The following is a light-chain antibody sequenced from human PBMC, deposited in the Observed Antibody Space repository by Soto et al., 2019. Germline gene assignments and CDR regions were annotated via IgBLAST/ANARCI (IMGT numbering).Light chain of an antibody. CDR3: SSYTSTTTPVV. Sequence: QSALTQPASVSGSDGQSITISCTGTSSDVGDYNYVSWYQQHPGKAPKLMIYDVSNRPSGVSNRFSGSKSGSTASLTISGLQAEDEADYYCSSYTSTTTPVVFGGGTKLTVL. CDR2: DVS. CDR1: SSDVGDYNY. J-gene: IGLJ2*01. V-gene: IGLV2-14*03.